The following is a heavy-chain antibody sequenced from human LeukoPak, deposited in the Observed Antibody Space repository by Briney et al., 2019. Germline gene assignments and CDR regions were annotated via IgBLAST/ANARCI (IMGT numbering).Heavy chain of an antibody. CDR2: IYYTGST. D-gene: IGHD6-13*01. Sequence: SETLSLTCTVSGGSISRDYWSWIRQPPGKGLEWIGYIYYTGSTNYNPSLKSRVTISVDTSKNQFSLKLSSVTAADTAVYYCARDRPGGSSLDYWGQGALVTVSS. CDR1: GGSISRDY. J-gene: IGHJ4*02. CDR3: ARDRPGGSSLDY. V-gene: IGHV4-59*01.